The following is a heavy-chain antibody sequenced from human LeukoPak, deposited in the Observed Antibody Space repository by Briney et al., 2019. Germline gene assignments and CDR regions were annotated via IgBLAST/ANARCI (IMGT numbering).Heavy chain of an antibody. CDR1: GFTFSNAW. J-gene: IGHJ6*02. V-gene: IGHV3-15*01. Sequence: GGSLRLSCAASGFTFSNAWMIWVRQAPGKGLEWVGRIKSKTDGGTTDYAAPGKGRFTIARDDSKNTLYLQMNSLKTEDTAVYYCTKGGGGYHYYYYGMDVWGQGTTVTVSS. CDR3: TKGGGGYHYYYYGMDV. D-gene: IGHD3-22*01. CDR2: IKSKTDGGTT.